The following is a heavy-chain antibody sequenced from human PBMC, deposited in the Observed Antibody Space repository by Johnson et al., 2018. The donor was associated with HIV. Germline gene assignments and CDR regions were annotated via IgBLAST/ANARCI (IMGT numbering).Heavy chain of an antibody. V-gene: IGHV3-20*04. CDR1: GFTFSTYG. CDR2: INWNGAST. J-gene: IGHJ3*02. Sequence: VQLVESGGGVVQPGGSLRLSCATSGFTFSTYGMSWVRQAPGKGLEWVSGINWNGASTGYADSVKGRFTISRDNAKNSLYLQMNNLRAEDTAVYCCARSHKLDSGAFDIWGQGTMVTVSS. CDR3: ARSHKLDSGAFDI. D-gene: IGHD1-26*01.